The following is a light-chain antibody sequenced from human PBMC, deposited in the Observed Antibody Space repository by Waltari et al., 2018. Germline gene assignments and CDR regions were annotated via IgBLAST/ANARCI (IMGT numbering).Light chain of an antibody. Sequence: EIMLTQSPGTLSLSPGERVTLSCRASQSVGRNYLAWYQQKPGQAPRVLIYNALTRATGIPDRFSGSGSGTDFTLTISRLEPEDFAVYYCHQYAFSPLTFGQGTKVEIK. V-gene: IGKV3-20*01. J-gene: IGKJ1*01. CDR1: QSVGRNY. CDR3: HQYAFSPLT. CDR2: NAL.